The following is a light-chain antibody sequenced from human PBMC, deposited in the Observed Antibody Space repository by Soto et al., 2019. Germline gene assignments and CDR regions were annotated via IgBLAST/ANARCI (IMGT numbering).Light chain of an antibody. CDR3: QQYSTSPGT. V-gene: IGKV3-20*01. Sequence: EIELTQSPDTLSLSPCGRSTHHCRTSQSIDSTHLVWYQQKPGQAPSLLIFGASSRATGIPDRFSGSGSGTDFTLTIRGLQPEDFAVYYCQQYSTSPGTFGQGTKVDIK. CDR2: GAS. CDR1: QSIDSTH. J-gene: IGKJ1*01.